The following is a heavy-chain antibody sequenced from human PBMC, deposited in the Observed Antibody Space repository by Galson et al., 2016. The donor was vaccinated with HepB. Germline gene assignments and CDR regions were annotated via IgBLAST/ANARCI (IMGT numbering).Heavy chain of an antibody. Sequence: QSGADVKKPGESLKISCKGSGYSFTNYWIGWVRQMPGKGLEWMGIIYPGDSVTRYSPSFQGQVTISADKSISTAYLQWSSLKASDTAVYYCARLVVAADVDAFDIWGQGTTVTVSS. V-gene: IGHV5-51*01. D-gene: IGHD6-19*01. J-gene: IGHJ3*02. CDR3: ARLVVAADVDAFDI. CDR1: GYSFTNYW. CDR2: IYPGDSVT.